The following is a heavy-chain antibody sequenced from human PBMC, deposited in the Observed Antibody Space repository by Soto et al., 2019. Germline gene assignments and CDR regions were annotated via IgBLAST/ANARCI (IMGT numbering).Heavy chain of an antibody. D-gene: IGHD5-18*01. Sequence: PGGSLRLSCAASGFTFTSYAMSWVRQAPGKGLEWVSAISSSGGSTYYADSVKGRFTISRDNSKNTLYLQMNSLRAEDTAVYYCAKDQNIQLWPRYYYYGMDVWGQGTTVTVSS. CDR2: ISSSGGST. CDR1: GFTFTSYA. J-gene: IGHJ6*02. V-gene: IGHV3-23*01. CDR3: AKDQNIQLWPRYYYYGMDV.